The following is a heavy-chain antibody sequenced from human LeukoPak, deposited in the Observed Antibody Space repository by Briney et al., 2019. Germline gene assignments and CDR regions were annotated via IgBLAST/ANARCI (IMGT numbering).Heavy chain of an antibody. D-gene: IGHD6-19*01. J-gene: IGHJ6*02. CDR1: GYTFTSYY. CDR3: ARDLGPIAVAGISYYYYGMDV. V-gene: IGHV1-46*01. CDR2: INPSGGST. Sequence: ASVKVSCKASGYTFTSYYMHWVRQAPGQGLEWMGIINPSGGSTSYAQKFQGRVTMTRDTSISTAYMELSRLRSDDTAVYYCARDLGPIAVAGISYYYYGMDVWGQGTTVTVSS.